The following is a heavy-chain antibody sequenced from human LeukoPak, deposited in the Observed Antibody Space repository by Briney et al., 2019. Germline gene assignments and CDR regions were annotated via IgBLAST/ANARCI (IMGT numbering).Heavy chain of an antibody. CDR1: GLTVSSNY. V-gene: IGHV3-53*01. D-gene: IGHD3-10*01. Sequence: GGSLRLSCAASGLTVSSNYMSWVRQAPGKGLEWVSAVYINGSTYYADSVKGRFIISRNNSKNTLYLQMNSLRAEDTAVYYCAKDGDYYGSGSYFRGYYFDYWGQGTLVTVSS. CDR2: VYINGST. CDR3: AKDGDYYGSGSYFRGYYFDY. J-gene: IGHJ4*02.